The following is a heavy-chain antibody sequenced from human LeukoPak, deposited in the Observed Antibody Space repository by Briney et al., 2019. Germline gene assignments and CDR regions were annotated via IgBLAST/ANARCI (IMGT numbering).Heavy chain of an antibody. CDR2: IYHSGST. J-gene: IGHJ6*03. D-gene: IGHD2-2*01. CDR1: GYSISSGYY. Sequence: SETLSLTCAVSGYSISSGYYWGWIRQPPGKGLEWIGSIYHSGSTYYNPSLKSRVTISVDTSKNQFSLKLSSVTAADTAVYYCARGPRDVVPAAMMGGWGYYYYYMDVWGKGTTVTVSS. V-gene: IGHV4-38-2*01. CDR3: ARGPRDVVPAAMMGGWGYYYYYMDV.